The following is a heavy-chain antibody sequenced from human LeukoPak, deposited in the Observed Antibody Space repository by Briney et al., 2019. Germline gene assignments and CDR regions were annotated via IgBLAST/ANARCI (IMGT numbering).Heavy chain of an antibody. J-gene: IGHJ3*02. CDR2: IYYSGPT. V-gene: IGHV4-39*01. D-gene: IGHD3-10*01. CDR1: GGSISSSSFY. Sequence: SETLSLTCTVSGGSISSSSFYWGWIRQPPGKGLEWIGNIYYSGPTYNSPSLKNRVTISVDTSQNQISLKLSSVTAAVTAVYYCARPHLGRGGGDAFDIWGRGTLVTVSS. CDR3: ARPHLGRGGGDAFDI.